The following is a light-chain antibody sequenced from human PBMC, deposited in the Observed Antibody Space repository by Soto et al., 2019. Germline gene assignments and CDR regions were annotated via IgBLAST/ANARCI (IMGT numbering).Light chain of an antibody. CDR3: QQYNIWPQT. Sequence: EIVMTQSPATLSVSPGERVTLSCRASQSLSSNLAWYQQKPGQAPRLLIYGASTRATGIPARFSGSGSGTEFTLTISSLQSEDFAVYYCQQYNIWPQTFGQGAKVEIK. CDR1: QSLSSN. CDR2: GAS. V-gene: IGKV3-15*01. J-gene: IGKJ1*01.